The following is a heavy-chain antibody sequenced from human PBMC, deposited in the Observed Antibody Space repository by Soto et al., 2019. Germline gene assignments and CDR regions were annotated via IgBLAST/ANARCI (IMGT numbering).Heavy chain of an antibody. CDR3: ASLYDSTDYYSPYFDY. CDR2: TYDSGST. D-gene: IGHD3-22*01. Sequence: QVQLQESGPGLVKPSQTLSLTCTLSGGSISSGDHYWSWIRQPPGKGLEWIGYTYDSGSTYYNPSLKSRVTISAATSKNQFSLNLRSVSAADTAVYYCASLYDSTDYYSPYFDYWGQGALVTVSS. CDR1: GGSISSGDHY. J-gene: IGHJ4*02. V-gene: IGHV4-30-4*01.